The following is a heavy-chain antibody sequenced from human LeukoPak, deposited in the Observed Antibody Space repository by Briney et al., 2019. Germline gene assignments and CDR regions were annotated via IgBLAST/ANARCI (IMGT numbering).Heavy chain of an antibody. CDR3: ARGCITMVRGVSRIYYYYYYMDV. D-gene: IGHD3-10*01. V-gene: IGHV4-59*10. CDR1: GGSFSGYY. CDR2: IYTSGST. J-gene: IGHJ6*03. Sequence: PSETLSLTCAVYGGSFSGYYWSWIRQPAGKGLEWIGRIYTSGSTNYNPSLKSRVTMSVDTSKNQFSLKLSSVTAADTAVYYCARGCITMVRGVSRIYYYYYYMDVWGKGTTVTISS.